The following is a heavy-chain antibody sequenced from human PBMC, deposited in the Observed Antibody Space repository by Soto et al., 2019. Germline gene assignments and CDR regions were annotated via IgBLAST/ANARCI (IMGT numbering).Heavy chain of an antibody. Sequence: GGSLRLSCAASGFTFSDYWMSWVRQAPGKGLEWVANIKHDGSEKYYVDSLKGRFTISRDNAKDSMYLQMNSLRVEDTAVYYCARDTQIWGSSRPEVDRWGQGTVVTVSS. V-gene: IGHV3-7*01. CDR1: GFTFSDYW. D-gene: IGHD3-16*02. J-gene: IGHJ5*02. CDR2: IKHDGSEK. CDR3: ARDTQIWGSSRPEVDR.